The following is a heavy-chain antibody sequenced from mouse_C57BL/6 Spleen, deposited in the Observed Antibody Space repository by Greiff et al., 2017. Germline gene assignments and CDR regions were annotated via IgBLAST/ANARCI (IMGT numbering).Heavy chain of an antibody. J-gene: IGHJ1*03. CDR2: IDPSDSET. D-gene: IGHD1-1*01. CDR1: GYTFTSYW. V-gene: IGHV1-52*01. Sequence: QVQLQQPGAELVRPGSSVKLSCKASGYTFTSYWMHWVKQRPIQGLEWIGNIDPSDSETHYNQKFKDKATLTVDKSSSTAYMQHSSLTSEDSAVYYCAREEVYYHGYFDVWGTGTTVTVSS. CDR3: AREEVYYHGYFDV.